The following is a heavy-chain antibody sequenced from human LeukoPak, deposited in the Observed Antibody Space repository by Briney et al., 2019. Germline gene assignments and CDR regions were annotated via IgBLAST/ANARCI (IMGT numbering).Heavy chain of an antibody. Sequence: ASVTVSCTASGYTFTSYTMHWVRQAPGQRLEWMGWINAGNGNTKYSQKFQGRVTITRDSSASTAYMELSSLRSEDTAVYYCARDASRVVVVIDYFDYWGQGTLVTVSS. CDR2: INAGNGNT. D-gene: IGHD3-22*01. CDR3: ARDASRVVVVIDYFDY. CDR1: GYTFTSYT. V-gene: IGHV1-3*01. J-gene: IGHJ4*02.